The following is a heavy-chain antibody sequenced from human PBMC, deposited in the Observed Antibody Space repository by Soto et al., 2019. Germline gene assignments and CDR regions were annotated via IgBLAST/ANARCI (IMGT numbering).Heavy chain of an antibody. D-gene: IGHD3-22*01. CDR2: IYPEDSET. J-gene: IGHJ4*02. CDR3: GSYISYYHDRGGYPFDS. V-gene: IGHV5-51*01. CDR1: GYPFNTYW. Sequence: SGESLKISCKASGYPFNTYWIGWVRQMPVKGLEWMGIIYPEDSETKYSPSFQGRVSISADKSINTAYLQWSCLEASDTALYYCGSYISYYHDRGGYPFDSWGQGTLVTVSS.